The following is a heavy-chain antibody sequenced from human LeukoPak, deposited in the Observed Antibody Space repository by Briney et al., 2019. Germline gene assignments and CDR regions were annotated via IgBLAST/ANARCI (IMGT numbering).Heavy chain of an antibody. CDR2: IYTSGST. D-gene: IGHD6-19*01. J-gene: IGHJ3*02. Sequence: PSETLSLTCTVSGGSISSGSYYWSWIRQPAGKGLEWIGRIYTSGSTNYNPSLKSRVTISVDTSKNQFSLKLSSVTAADTAVYYCARGGSSGWTAHDAFDIWGQGTMVTVSS. CDR1: GGSISSGSYY. V-gene: IGHV4-61*02. CDR3: ARGGSSGWTAHDAFDI.